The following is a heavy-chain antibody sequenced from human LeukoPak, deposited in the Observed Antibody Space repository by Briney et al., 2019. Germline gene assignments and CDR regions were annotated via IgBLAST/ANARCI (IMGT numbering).Heavy chain of an antibody. CDR3: ARDGFGSGWDFDY. J-gene: IGHJ4*02. V-gene: IGHV3-30-3*01. D-gene: IGHD6-19*01. Sequence: PGGSLRLSCAASEFTFSRYAMHWVRQAPGKGLEWVAVISNDGNDKHYADSVRGRFTFSRDNSKNTMYLEMNSLRAEDTAVYYCARDGFGSGWDFDYWGQGTLVTVSS. CDR2: ISNDGNDK. CDR1: EFTFSRYA.